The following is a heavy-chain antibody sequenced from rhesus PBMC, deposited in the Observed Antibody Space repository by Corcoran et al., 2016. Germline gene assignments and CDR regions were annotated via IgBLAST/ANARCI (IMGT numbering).Heavy chain of an antibody. CDR3: AKYCSGTGCGYFEF. CDR2: IYGVSGST. CDR1: GDSISSDY. Sequence: QVQLQESGPGLVKPSETLSLTCVVSGDSISSDYWGWVRQSPGKGLEWIGYIYGVSGSTTYNPSLQSRFTISTASAKNQFSLKLTSVTASDTAIYSCAKYCSGTGCGYFEFWGQGALVTVSS. V-gene: IGHV4S7*01. D-gene: IGHD2-21*01. J-gene: IGHJ1*01.